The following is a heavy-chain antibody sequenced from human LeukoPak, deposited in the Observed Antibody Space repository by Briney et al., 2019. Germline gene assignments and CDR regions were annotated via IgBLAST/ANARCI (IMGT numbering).Heavy chain of an antibody. D-gene: IGHD2-21*02. CDR1: GFTFSSYA. J-gene: IGHJ5*02. V-gene: IGHV3-23*01. CDR3: AKIQNPCGGDCYSSGWFDP. Sequence: GGSLRLSCAASGFTFSSYAMSWVRQAPGKGLEWVSAISGSGGSTYYADSVKGRFTISRDNSKNTLYLQMNSLRAEDTAVYYCAKIQNPCGGDCYSSGWFDPWGQGTLVTVSS. CDR2: ISGSGGST.